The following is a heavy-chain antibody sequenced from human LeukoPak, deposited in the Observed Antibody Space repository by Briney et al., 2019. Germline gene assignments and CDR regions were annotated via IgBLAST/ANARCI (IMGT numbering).Heavy chain of an antibody. Sequence: SETLSLTCTVSGGSISSGSYYWSWIRQPAGKGLEWIGRIYTSGSTNYNPSLKSRVTISVDTSKNQFSLKLSSVTAADTAVYYCARRTTVPNWYFDLWGRGTLVTVSS. CDR3: ARRTTVPNWYFDL. D-gene: IGHD4-17*01. CDR2: IYTSGST. V-gene: IGHV4-61*02. CDR1: GGSISSGSYY. J-gene: IGHJ2*01.